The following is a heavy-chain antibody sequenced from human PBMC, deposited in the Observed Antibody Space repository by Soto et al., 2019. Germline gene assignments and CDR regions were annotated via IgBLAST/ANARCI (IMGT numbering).Heavy chain of an antibody. Sequence: QVQLVESGGGVVQPGRSLRLSCAASGFTFSSYGMHWVRQAPGKGLEWVAVISYDGSNKYYADSVKGRFTISRDNSKNTLYLQMNSLRAEDTAVYYCAYVTGYCRGGSCPPVDYWGQGTLVTVSS. J-gene: IGHJ4*02. CDR3: AYVTGYCRGGSCPPVDY. CDR1: GFTFSSYG. V-gene: IGHV3-30*03. D-gene: IGHD2-15*01. CDR2: ISYDGSNK.